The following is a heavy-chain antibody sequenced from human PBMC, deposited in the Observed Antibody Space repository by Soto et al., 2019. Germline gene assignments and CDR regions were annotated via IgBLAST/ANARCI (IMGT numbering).Heavy chain of an antibody. Sequence: ASVKVSCKASGYTFTSYGISWVRQAPGQGLEWMGWISAYNGNTNYAQKLQGRVTMTTDTSTSTAYMELRSLRSDDTAVYYCARDLGGTRNWGDYYYGMDVWGQGTTVTVSS. V-gene: IGHV1-18*01. D-gene: IGHD3-16*01. CDR3: ARDLGGTRNWGDYYYGMDV. J-gene: IGHJ6*02. CDR1: GYTFTSYG. CDR2: ISAYNGNT.